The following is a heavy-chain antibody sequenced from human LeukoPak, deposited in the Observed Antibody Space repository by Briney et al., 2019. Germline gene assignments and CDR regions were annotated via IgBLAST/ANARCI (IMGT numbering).Heavy chain of an antibody. D-gene: IGHD3-22*01. V-gene: IGHV1-18*01. CDR3: ARVDRITMIVVVSLDY. CDR2: ISAYNDNT. CDR1: GFTFTSYG. Sequence: ASVKVSRKASGFTFTSYGISWVRQAPGQGLEWVGWISAYNDNTNYAQKLQGRVTMTTDTSTSTAYMELRSLRSDDTAVYYCARVDRITMIVVVSLDYWGQGTLVTVSS. J-gene: IGHJ4*02.